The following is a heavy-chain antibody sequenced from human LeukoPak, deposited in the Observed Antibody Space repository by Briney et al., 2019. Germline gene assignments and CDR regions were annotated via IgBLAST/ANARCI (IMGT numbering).Heavy chain of an antibody. CDR3: ARGSFYYYDGSGSVDY. CDR1: GGSFSDYY. D-gene: IGHD3-22*01. J-gene: IGHJ4*02. V-gene: IGHV4-34*01. CDR2: INHSGST. Sequence: SETLSLTCAVDGGSFSDYYWSWIRQPPGKGLEWIGEINHSGSTNYNPSLKSRVTISVDTSKNQFSLKLSSVTAADTAVYYCARGSFYYYDGSGSVDYWGQGTLVTVSS.